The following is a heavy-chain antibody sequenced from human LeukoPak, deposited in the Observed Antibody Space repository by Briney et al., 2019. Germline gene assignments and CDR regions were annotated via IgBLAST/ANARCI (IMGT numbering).Heavy chain of an antibody. Sequence: GGSLRLSCAASGFTFSSYWMHWVRQAPGKGLVWVSRINTDGSSTSYADSVKGRFTISRDNAKNTLYLQMNSLRAEDTAVYYCARMITVTNWFDPWGQGTLVTVSS. CDR1: GFTFSSYW. D-gene: IGHD4-17*01. J-gene: IGHJ5*02. CDR2: INTDGSST. V-gene: IGHV3-74*01. CDR3: ARMITVTNWFDP.